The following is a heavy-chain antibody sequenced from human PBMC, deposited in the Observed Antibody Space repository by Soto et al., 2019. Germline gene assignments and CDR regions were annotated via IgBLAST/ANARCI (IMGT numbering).Heavy chain of an antibody. D-gene: IGHD3-16*01. Sequence: QVQLQESGPGLVKPSETLSLTCSVSGGSITGYYWNWVRQPPGKGLAWIGYIYFSGTTNYNPSLKSRLTISVDTSKNHFSLRLSSVTAADTAVYYCVRGYGGDNHYFDSWGQGTLVTVAS. CDR1: GGSITGYY. V-gene: IGHV4-59*01. J-gene: IGHJ4*02. CDR3: VRGYGGDNHYFDS. CDR2: IYFSGTT.